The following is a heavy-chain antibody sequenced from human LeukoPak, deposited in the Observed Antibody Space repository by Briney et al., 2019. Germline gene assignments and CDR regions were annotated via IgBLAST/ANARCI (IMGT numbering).Heavy chain of an antibody. CDR1: GFTFSSYG. D-gene: IGHD5-18*01. CDR3: AKDSVDTAMVSFVDY. CDR2: ISYDGSNK. V-gene: IGHV3-30*18. Sequence: GRSLRLSCAASGFTFSSYGMHWVRQAPGKGLEWVAVISYDGSNKYYADSVKGRFTISRDNSKNTLYLQMNSLRAEDTAVYYCAKDSVDTAMVSFVDYCGQGTLVTVSS. J-gene: IGHJ4*02.